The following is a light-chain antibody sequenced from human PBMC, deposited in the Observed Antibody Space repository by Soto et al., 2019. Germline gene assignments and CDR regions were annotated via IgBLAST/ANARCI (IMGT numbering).Light chain of an antibody. V-gene: IGKV3-15*01. CDR3: QQYNKWPIWT. CDR2: GAS. J-gene: IGKJ1*01. CDR1: QSITRN. Sequence: EIVMTQSPATLSVSPGERATLSCRASQSITRNLAWYQQSPGQAPRLLIYGASTRATGIPARFSGSGSGTEFTLTINSLQSEDFAVYYCQQYNKWPIWTLGQGTKVDLK.